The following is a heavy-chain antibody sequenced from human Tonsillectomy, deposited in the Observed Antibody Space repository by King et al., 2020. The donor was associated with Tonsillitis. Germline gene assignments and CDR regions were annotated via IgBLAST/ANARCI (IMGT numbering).Heavy chain of an antibody. D-gene: IGHD2-2*01. CDR1: GYSISSGYY. CDR3: ARDNSPAANDAFDI. CDR2: IYHSGST. J-gene: IGHJ3*02. V-gene: IGHV4-38-2*02. Sequence: VQLQESGPGLVKPSETLSLTCAVSGYSISSGYYWGWIRQPPGKGLEWIGSIYHSGSTYYNPSLKSRVTISVDTSKNQFSLKLSSVTAADTAVYYCARDNSPAANDAFDIWGQGTMVTVSS.